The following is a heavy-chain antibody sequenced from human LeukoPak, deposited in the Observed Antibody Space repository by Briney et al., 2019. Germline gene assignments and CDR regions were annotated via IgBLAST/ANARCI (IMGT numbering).Heavy chain of an antibody. V-gene: IGHV1-18*01. CDR3: ARDVNVGDYGDQHPSQWFDP. Sequence: GASVKVSCKASGYTFTSYGISWVRQAPGQGPEWMGWISAYNGNTNYAQKLQGRVTMTTDTSTSTAYMELRSLRSDDTAVYYCARDVNVGDYGDQHPSQWFDPWGQGTLVTVSS. CDR1: GYTFTSYG. CDR2: ISAYNGNT. D-gene: IGHD4-17*01. J-gene: IGHJ5*02.